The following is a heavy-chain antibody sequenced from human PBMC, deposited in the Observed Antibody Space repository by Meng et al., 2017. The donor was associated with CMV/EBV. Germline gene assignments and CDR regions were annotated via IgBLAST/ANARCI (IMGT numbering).Heavy chain of an antibody. CDR1: GGSISSYY. Sequence: GSLRLSCTVSGGSISSYYWSWIRQPPGKGLEWIGYIYYSGSTNYNPSLKSRVTISVDTSKNQFSLKLSSVTAVDTAVYYCARGPYYVWGSYRAFDYWGQGTLVTVSS. CDR2: IYYSGST. CDR3: ARGPYYVWGSYRAFDY. D-gene: IGHD3-16*02. V-gene: IGHV4-59*12. J-gene: IGHJ4*02.